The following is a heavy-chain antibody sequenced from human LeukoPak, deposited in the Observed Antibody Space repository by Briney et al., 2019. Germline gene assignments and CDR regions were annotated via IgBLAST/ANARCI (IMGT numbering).Heavy chain of an antibody. Sequence: SQTLSLTCTVSGGSISSGGYYWSWIRQHPGKGLEWIGYIYYSGSTYYNPSLKSRVTISVDTSKNQFSLKLSSVTAADTAVYYCARRTNYGDYLFWFDPWGQGTLVTVSS. CDR3: ARRTNYGDYLFWFDP. CDR2: IYYSGST. J-gene: IGHJ5*02. D-gene: IGHD4-17*01. V-gene: IGHV4-31*03. CDR1: GGSISSGGYY.